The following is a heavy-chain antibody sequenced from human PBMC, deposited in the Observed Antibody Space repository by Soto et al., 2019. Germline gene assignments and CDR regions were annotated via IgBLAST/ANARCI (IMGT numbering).Heavy chain of an antibody. CDR2: IYYSGCT. V-gene: IGHV4-39*01. CDR3: ASPLGYCSGGSCSEAFDL. J-gene: IGHJ3*01. D-gene: IGHD2-15*01. Sequence: PSEPLSLTCTVSGGSIRSSSYYWCGIRQPPGKGLDWIGGIYYSGCTYYNPSLTSRVTISVDTSKNQFSLKLSSVTAADTAVYYCASPLGYCSGGSCSEAFDLWGQGTTVTVS. CDR1: GGSIRSSSYY.